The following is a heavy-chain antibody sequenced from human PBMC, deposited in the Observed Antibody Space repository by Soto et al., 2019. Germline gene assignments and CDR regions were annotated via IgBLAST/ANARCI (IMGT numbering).Heavy chain of an antibody. Sequence: GESLKISCKGSGYSFTSYWIGWVRQMPGKGLEWMGVIYPGDSDTRYSPSFQGQVTISADKSIRTAYLQWSSLKASDTAMYYCARGAVLYYGSGSSEFDYWGQGTLVTVSS. J-gene: IGHJ4*02. CDR3: ARGAVLYYGSGSSEFDY. CDR1: GYSFTSYW. CDR2: IYPGDSDT. V-gene: IGHV5-51*01. D-gene: IGHD3-10*01.